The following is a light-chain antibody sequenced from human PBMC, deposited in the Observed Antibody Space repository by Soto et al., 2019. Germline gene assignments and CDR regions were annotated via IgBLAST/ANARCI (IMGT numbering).Light chain of an antibody. Sequence: EIVLTQSPGTLSLSPGERVTLSCRASQSVNSNYLAWYQQKPGQAPRLLIYGTSSRATEIPDRFSGSGSGTDFTLTISRLEPEDFAVYYCQQYGDGNSPRYSFGQGTKLEIK. J-gene: IGKJ2*03. CDR1: QSVNSNY. CDR3: QQYGDGNSPRYS. V-gene: IGKV3-20*01. CDR2: GTS.